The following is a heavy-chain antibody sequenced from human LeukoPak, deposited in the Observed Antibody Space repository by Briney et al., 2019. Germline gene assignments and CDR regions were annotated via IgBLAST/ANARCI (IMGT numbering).Heavy chain of an antibody. Sequence: SETLSLTCTVSGGSISSYYWSWIRQPPGKGLEWIGHIYTSGSTNYNPSLKSRVTISVDTSKNQFSLKVSSVTAPDTAVYYCARTYSSSSHFDYWGKGTLVTVSS. CDR2: IYTSGST. J-gene: IGHJ4*02. D-gene: IGHD6-6*01. V-gene: IGHV4-4*09. CDR1: GGSISSYY. CDR3: ARTYSSSSHFDY.